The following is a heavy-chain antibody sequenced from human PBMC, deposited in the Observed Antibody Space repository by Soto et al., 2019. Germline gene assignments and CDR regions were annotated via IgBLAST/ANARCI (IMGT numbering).Heavy chain of an antibody. CDR3: ARDGLGYCTNGVCSGAFDI. V-gene: IGHV3-30-3*01. D-gene: IGHD2-8*01. CDR2: ISYDGSNK. CDR1: GFTFSSYA. Sequence: GGSLRLSCAASGFTFSSYAMHWVRQAPGKGLEWVAVISYDGSNKYYADSVKGRFTISRDNSKNTLYLQMNSLRAEDTAVYYCARDGLGYCTNGVCSGAFDIWGQGTMVTV. J-gene: IGHJ3*02.